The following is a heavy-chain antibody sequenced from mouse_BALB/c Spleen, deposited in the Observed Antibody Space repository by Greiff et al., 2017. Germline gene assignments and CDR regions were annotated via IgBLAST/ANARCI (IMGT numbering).Heavy chain of an antibody. J-gene: IGHJ4*01. V-gene: IGHV14-4*02. D-gene: IGHD2-3*01. CDR1: GFTINDYY. CDR3: NGYDGYDPAMDY. CDR2: IDPENGDT. Sequence: VQLQQSGAELVRSGASVKLSCTASGFTINDYYMHWVKQRPEQGLEWIGWIDPENGDTEYAPKFKGKATMTADTSSNTAYLQLSSLTSEDTAVYYCNGYDGYDPAMDYWGQGTSVTVSS.